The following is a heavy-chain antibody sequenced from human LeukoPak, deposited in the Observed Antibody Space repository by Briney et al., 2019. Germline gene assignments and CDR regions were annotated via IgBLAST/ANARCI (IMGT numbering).Heavy chain of an antibody. Sequence: PGGSLRLSCAASGFTFSSYWMSWIRQPPGKGLEWIGEINHSGSTNYNPSLKSRVTISVDTSKNQFSLKLSSVTAADTAVYYCARGRNCSGGSCYRATERNNWFDPWGQGTLVTVSS. V-gene: IGHV4-34*01. CDR2: INHSGST. CDR3: ARGRNCSGGSCYRATERNNWFDP. D-gene: IGHD2-15*01. CDR1: GFTFSSYW. J-gene: IGHJ5*02.